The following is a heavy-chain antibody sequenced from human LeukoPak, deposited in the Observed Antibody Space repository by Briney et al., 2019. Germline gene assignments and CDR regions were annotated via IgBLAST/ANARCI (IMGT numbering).Heavy chain of an antibody. V-gene: IGHV4-39*07. D-gene: IGHD3-16*01. J-gene: IGHJ4*02. CDR3: GRSAGFVHFDH. CDR2: INYYGKT. Sequence: PSETLSLTCTVSGNSISSSSYYWVWIRQPPGKGLEWIGSINYYGKTYYNPSVKSRVTISVDTSKNQFSLMVRSVTATDTAVYYCGRSAGFVHFDHWGQGTLVTVTS. CDR1: GNSISSSSYY.